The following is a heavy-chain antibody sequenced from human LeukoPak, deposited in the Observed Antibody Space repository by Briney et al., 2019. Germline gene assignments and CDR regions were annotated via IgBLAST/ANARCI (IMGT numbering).Heavy chain of an antibody. D-gene: IGHD4-11*01. J-gene: IGHJ3*02. V-gene: IGHV3-66*02. CDR3: ARGLTTVTPLDI. CDR1: GFTVSSNY. Sequence: TGGSLRLSFAASGFTVSSNYMSWVRQAPGKGLEWVSVIYSGGSTYYADSVKGRFTISRDNSKNTLYLQLSSLRAEDTAVYYCARGLTTVTPLDIWGQGTMVTVSS. CDR2: IYSGGST.